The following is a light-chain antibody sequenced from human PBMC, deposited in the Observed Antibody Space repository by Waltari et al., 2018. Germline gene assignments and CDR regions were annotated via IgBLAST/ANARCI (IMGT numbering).Light chain of an antibody. CDR3: QQYYSYPRT. V-gene: IGKV1-8*01. J-gene: IGKJ1*01. CDR2: AAS. CDR1: QGISSY. Sequence: AIRMTQSPSSLSASTGDRVTITCRASQGISSYLAWYQQKPGKAPKLLIYAASTLHNGVPSRFSGSVSGTDFTLTISCLQSEDFATYYCQQYYSYPRTFGQGTKVEIK.